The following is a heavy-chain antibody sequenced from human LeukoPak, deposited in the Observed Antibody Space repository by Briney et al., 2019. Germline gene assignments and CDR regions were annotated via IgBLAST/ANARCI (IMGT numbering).Heavy chain of an antibody. CDR3: ARQTSVYDILTGYYSDYFDY. J-gene: IGHJ4*02. CDR2: IYYSGST. CDR1: GGSISSGGYY. Sequence: SQTLSLTCTVSGGSISSGGYYWSWIRQHPGKGLEWIGHIYYSGSTNYNPSLKSRVTISVDTSKNQFSLKLSSVTAADTAVYYCARQTSVYDILTGYYSDYFDYWGQGTLVTVSS. D-gene: IGHD3-9*01. V-gene: IGHV4-30-4*01.